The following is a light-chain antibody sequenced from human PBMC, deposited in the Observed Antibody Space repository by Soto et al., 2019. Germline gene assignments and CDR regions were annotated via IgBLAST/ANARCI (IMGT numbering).Light chain of an antibody. V-gene: IGKV1-39*01. J-gene: IGKJ4*01. CDR2: AAS. Sequence: DIQMTQSPSSLSASVGDRVTITCRASQNIDTYLNWYHQKSGKAPNLLIYAASTLQNGLPSRFRGSVYGTEYTVTISSLQHVDFATYICQQIYSPPLPCGGGAKVEIK. CDR1: QNIDTY. CDR3: QQIYSPPLP.